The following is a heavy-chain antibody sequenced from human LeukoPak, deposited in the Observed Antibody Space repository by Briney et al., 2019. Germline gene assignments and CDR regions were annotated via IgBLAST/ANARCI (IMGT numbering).Heavy chain of an antibody. CDR2: FDPEDGET. CDR3: ATGVRDIVATRKAFDI. V-gene: IGHV1-24*01. Sequence: ASVKVSCKVSGYTLTELSMHWVRQAPGKGLEWMGGFDPEDGETIYAQKFQGRVTMTEDTSTDTAYMELSSLRSEDTAVYYCATGVRDIVATRKAFDIWGQGTMVTVSS. CDR1: GYTLTELS. D-gene: IGHD5-12*01. J-gene: IGHJ3*02.